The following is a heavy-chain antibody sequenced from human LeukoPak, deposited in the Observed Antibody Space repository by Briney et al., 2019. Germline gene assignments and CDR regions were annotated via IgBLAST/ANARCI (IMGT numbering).Heavy chain of an antibody. V-gene: IGHV3-23*01. J-gene: IGHJ4*02. D-gene: IGHD3-3*01. CDR2: ISGSGSST. CDR1: GFTFGSYA. CDR3: AKSGFRFLEWLLDY. Sequence: GGSLRLSCAASGFTFGSYAMSWVRQAPGKGLEWVSTISGSGSSTYYADSVKGRFTISRDNSKNTLYLQMNSLRAEDTAVYYCAKSGFRFLEWLLDYWGQGTLVTVSS.